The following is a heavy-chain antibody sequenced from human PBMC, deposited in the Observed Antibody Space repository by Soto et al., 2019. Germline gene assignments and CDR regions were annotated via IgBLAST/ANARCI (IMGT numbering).Heavy chain of an antibody. J-gene: IGHJ6*02. V-gene: IGHV3-9*01. D-gene: IGHD1-26*01. CDR3: AKDPSGCLYGMDV. Sequence: EVQLVESGGGLVQPGRSLRLSCAASGFTFDDYAMHWVRQAPGKGLEWVSGISWNSGSIGYADSVKGRFTISRDNAKNSLYLQMNSLRAEDTALYYCAKDPSGCLYGMDVWGQGTTVTVSS. CDR2: ISWNSGSI. CDR1: GFTFDDYA.